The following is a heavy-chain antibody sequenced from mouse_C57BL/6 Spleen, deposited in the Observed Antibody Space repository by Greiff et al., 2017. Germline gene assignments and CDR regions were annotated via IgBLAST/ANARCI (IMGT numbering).Heavy chain of an antibody. D-gene: IGHD1-1*01. CDR1: GFNIKDDY. V-gene: IGHV14-4*01. Sequence: EVQLQQSGAELVRPGASVKLSCTASGFNIKDDYMHWVKQRPEQGLEWIGWIDPENGDTEYASKFQGKATITADTSSNTAYLQLSSLTSEETAVYYCTTYYGSPFAYWGQGTLVTVSA. CDR2: IDPENGDT. J-gene: IGHJ3*01. CDR3: TTYYGSPFAY.